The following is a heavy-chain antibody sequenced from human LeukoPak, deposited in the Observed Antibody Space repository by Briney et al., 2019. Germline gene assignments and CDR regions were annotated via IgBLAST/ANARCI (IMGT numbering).Heavy chain of an antibody. CDR3: ARVATMIVVVTGHWFEP. V-gene: IGHV1-2*02. CDR2: INPNSGGT. Sequence: ASVKVSCKASGYTFTGYYMHWVRQAPGQGLEWMGWINPNSGGTNYTQKFQGRVTMTRDTSISAAYMELSRLRSDDTAVYYCARVATMIVVVTGHWFEPWGEGTLVTVSS. D-gene: IGHD3-22*01. CDR1: GYTFTGYY. J-gene: IGHJ5*02.